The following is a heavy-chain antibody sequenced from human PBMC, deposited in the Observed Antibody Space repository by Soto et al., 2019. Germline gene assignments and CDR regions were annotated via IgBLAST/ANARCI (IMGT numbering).Heavy chain of an antibody. D-gene: IGHD3-10*01. J-gene: IGHJ4*02. CDR3: ARHYYGSGSYYGREPLDY. V-gene: IGHV4-39*01. CDR1: GGSISSSSYY. Sequence: LSLTCTVSGGSISSSSYYWGWIRQPPGKGLEWIGSIYYSGSTYYNPSLKSRVTISVDTSKNQFSLKLSSVTAADTAVYYCARHYYGSGSYYGREPLDYWGQGTLVTVSS. CDR2: IYYSGST.